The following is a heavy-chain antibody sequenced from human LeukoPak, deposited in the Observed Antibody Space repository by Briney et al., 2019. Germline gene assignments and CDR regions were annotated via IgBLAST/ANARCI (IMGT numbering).Heavy chain of an antibody. CDR3: ARETQAMHSSSFSM. V-gene: IGHV3-7*01. CDR2: IKQDGSEK. D-gene: IGHD6-6*01. Sequence: GGSLRLSCAASGFTFSSYWMSWVRQAPGKGLEWVANIKQDGSEKYYVDSVKGRFTISRDNAKNSLYLQMNSLRAEDTAVYYCARETQAMHSSSFSMWGQGTLVTVSS. J-gene: IGHJ4*02. CDR1: GFTFSSYW.